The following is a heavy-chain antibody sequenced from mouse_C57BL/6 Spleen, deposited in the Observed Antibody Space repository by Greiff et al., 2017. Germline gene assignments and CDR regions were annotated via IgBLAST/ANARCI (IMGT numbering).Heavy chain of an antibody. V-gene: IGHV5-4*01. D-gene: IGHD2-3*01. CDR1: GFTFSSYA. CDR2: ISDGGSYT. Sequence: EVQGVESGGGLVKPGGSLKLSCAASGFTFSSYAMSWVRQTPEKRLEWVATISDGGSYTYYPDNVKGRFTISRDNAKNNLYLQMSHLKSEDTARDDCARDDGYFAWFAYWGQGTLVTVSA. J-gene: IGHJ3*01. CDR3: ARDDGYFAWFAY.